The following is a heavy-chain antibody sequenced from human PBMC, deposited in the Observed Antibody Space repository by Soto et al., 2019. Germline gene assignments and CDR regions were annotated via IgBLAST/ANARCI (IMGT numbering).Heavy chain of an antibody. D-gene: IGHD2-15*01. V-gene: IGHV3-30-3*01. CDR1: GFTFSGYA. CDR2: ISFDGTNQ. CDR3: ARSGSCSGGHCLN. J-gene: IGHJ4*02. Sequence: PGGSLRLSCVVSGFTFSGYALHWVRQAPAEGLEWVAIISFDGTNQYYADSVKGRFTISRDNSKNTLYLEMNSLRAEDTAVYYCARSGSCSGGHCLNWGQGTLVTVSS.